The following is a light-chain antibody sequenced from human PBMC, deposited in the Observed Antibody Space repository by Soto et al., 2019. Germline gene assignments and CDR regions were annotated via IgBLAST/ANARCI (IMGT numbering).Light chain of an antibody. V-gene: IGLV1-44*01. CDR3: SAWDDSLNGLV. Sequence: QSVLTQPPSASGTPGQRVTISCSGSSSNIGSNTVNWYQQLPGTAPKLLIYNNNQRPSGVPDRFSGSKSGTSASLAISGLQSEDAADYYGSAWDDSLNGLVFGTGTKLTVL. J-gene: IGLJ1*01. CDR1: SSNIGSNT. CDR2: NNN.